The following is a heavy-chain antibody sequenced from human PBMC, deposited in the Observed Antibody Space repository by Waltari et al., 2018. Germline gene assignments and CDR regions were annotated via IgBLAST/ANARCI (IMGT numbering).Heavy chain of an antibody. Sequence: QVQLQQWGAGLLKPSETLSLTCAVYGGSFSGSYWSWIRQPPGKGLEWIGEINHSGSTNYNPSLKSRVTISVDTSKNQFSLKLSSVTAADTAVYYCARVGPNFTWYFDLWGRGTLVTVSS. CDR1: GGSFSGSY. V-gene: IGHV4-34*01. D-gene: IGHD2-8*01. CDR3: ARVGPNFTWYFDL. J-gene: IGHJ2*01. CDR2: INHSGST.